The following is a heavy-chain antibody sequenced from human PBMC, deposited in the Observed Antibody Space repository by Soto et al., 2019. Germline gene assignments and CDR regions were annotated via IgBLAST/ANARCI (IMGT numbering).Heavy chain of an antibody. V-gene: IGHV4-31*02. CDR1: EGAVIGVGCY. CDR2: ITYSGNT. D-gene: IGHD2-8*01. J-gene: IGHJ4*02. CDR3: VRGRSCNKGVCSVFDY. Sequence: WTFAEGAVIGVGCYLSLIRQHPGKGLEWIGYITYSGNTYYNPSLESRVTMSADTSKNQFSLKLSSVTAADTAVYFCVRGRSCNKGVCSVFDYCGEGTLGTVSS.